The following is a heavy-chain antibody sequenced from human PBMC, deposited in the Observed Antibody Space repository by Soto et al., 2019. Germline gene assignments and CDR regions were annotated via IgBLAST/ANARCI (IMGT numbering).Heavy chain of an antibody. D-gene: IGHD6-6*01. CDR3: AKEMYPRTVLDSSSPWGDY. CDR2: VSYDGSYK. J-gene: IGHJ4*02. CDR1: GFNFSDYG. V-gene: IGHV3-30*18. Sequence: AGGSLRLSCAVSGFNFSDYGIHWVRQAPGKGLEWVAVVSYDGSYKYYADSVKGRFTVSRDLSGNTLFLQMNSLRLEDTAVYFCAKEMYPRTVLDSSSPWGDYWGQGTLVTVSS.